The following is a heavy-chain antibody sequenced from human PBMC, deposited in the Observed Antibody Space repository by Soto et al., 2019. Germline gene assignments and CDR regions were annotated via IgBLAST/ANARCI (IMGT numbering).Heavy chain of an antibody. CDR2: MYPGDSDI. CDR1: GNSFTNYL. J-gene: IGHJ5*01. Sequence: XESLNISCKCSGNSFTNYLIGLVLQMPGKGLEWMGIMYPGDSDIRYSPSFQGQVTISADRSISTAYLQWSSLKASDTAMYYCQRHRGHSFGYADSWGQGTPVTVSS. V-gene: IGHV5-51*01. CDR3: QRHRGHSFGYADS. D-gene: IGHD5-18*01.